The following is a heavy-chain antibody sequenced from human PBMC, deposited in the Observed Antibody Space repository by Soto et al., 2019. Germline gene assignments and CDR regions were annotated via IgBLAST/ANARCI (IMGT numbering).Heavy chain of an antibody. D-gene: IGHD3-9*01. CDR3: VKLTDS. J-gene: IGHJ4*02. V-gene: IGHV3-64D*06. CDR1: GFSFSTSD. CDR2: ISPNGAAT. Sequence: VGSLRLSCSASGFSFSTSDVHWVRQAPAKGLQFVAGISPNGAATYYADSVKGRSTISRDNSKNTLYLQMSRLTPDDTAVYYYVKLTDSWGLGTLVTVSS.